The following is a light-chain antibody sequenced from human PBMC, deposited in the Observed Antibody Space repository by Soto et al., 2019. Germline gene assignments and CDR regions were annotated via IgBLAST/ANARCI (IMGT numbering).Light chain of an antibody. CDR2: DVS. CDR3: SSYTSTSAVV. V-gene: IGLV2-14*01. Sequence: QSVLTQPASVSGSPGQSITISCTGTSSDVGGYNYVSWYQQHPGKAPKLMIYDVSNRPSGVSNRFSGSKSDNTASLAISGLRAEDEADYYCSSYTSTSAVVFGGGTKLTVL. CDR1: SSDVGGYNY. J-gene: IGLJ2*01.